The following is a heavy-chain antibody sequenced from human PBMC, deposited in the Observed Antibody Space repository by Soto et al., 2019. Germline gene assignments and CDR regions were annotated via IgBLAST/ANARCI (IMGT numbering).Heavy chain of an antibody. CDR1: GGSLGNSA. D-gene: IGHD3-3*01. CDR3: ASGVSWIVYFTVDS. V-gene: IGHV1-69*01. J-gene: IGHJ4*02. Sequence: QVQLVQSGAEVKKPGSSVKVSCKASGGSLGNSAINWVRQTHGQGLEWLGGFIPVYRTLNYAQKFQGRVTIPADGPTGSAYITLSSMASDDTAVYYFASGVSWIVYFTVDSWGQGTRVTFSS. CDR2: FIPVYRTL.